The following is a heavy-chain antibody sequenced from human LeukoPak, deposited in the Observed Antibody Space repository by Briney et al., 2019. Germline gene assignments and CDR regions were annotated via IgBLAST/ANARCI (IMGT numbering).Heavy chain of an antibody. CDR1: GFTFSSFA. V-gene: IGHV3-23*01. D-gene: IGHD2-21*02. CDR3: GKVSYCGGDCYPSHNWFDP. CDR2: ISGSGGST. J-gene: IGHJ5*02. Sequence: GGSLRLSCAASGFTFSSFAMSWVRQSPGKGLEWVSAISGSGGSTYYADSVKGRFTISRDNSKNTLYLQMNSLRAEDTAVYYCGKVSYCGGDCYPSHNWFDPWGQGTLVTVSS.